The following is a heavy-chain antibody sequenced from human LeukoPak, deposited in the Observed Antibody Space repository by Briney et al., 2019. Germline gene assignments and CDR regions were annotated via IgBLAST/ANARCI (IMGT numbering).Heavy chain of an antibody. J-gene: IGHJ5*02. CDR2: IYTSGST. CDR1: GGSISSYY. Sequence: PSETLSLTCTVPGGSISSYYWNWIRQPAGKGLEWIGRIYTSGSTNYNPSLKSRVTMSLDTSKNQFSLRLRSVTAADTAVYYCAIDGSYYGNGFDPWGQGILVTVSS. V-gene: IGHV4-4*07. D-gene: IGHD3-10*01. CDR3: AIDGSYYGNGFDP.